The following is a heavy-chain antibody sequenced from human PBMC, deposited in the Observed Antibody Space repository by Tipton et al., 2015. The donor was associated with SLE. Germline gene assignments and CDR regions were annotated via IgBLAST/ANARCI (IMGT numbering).Heavy chain of an antibody. J-gene: IGHJ4*02. D-gene: IGHD3-10*01. CDR1: GFIFSSFG. V-gene: IGHV3-30*02. CDR2: IRYEGSTQ. Sequence: GSLRLSCVASGFIFSSFGMHWVRQAPGKGLEWVAFIRYEGSTQYYRDSVKGRFIISRDNSKNTLYLQMNSLRIEDTAVYSCARDRGGSGKWLDYWGRGTLVTVSS. CDR3: ARDRGGSGKWLDY.